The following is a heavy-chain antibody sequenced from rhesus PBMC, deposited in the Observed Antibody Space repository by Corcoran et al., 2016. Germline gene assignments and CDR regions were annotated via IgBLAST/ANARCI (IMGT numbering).Heavy chain of an antibody. D-gene: IGHD3-3*01. CDR1: GFTFSDYY. CDR2: ISSSSIYI. J-gene: IGHJ4*01. V-gene: IGHV3S16*01. CDR3: TRGLLQFLDWLPYDY. Sequence: EVQLVESGGGLVQPGGSLRLSCAASGFTFSDYYMSWVRQAPGKVLEWVSSISSSSIYIYYADSVKGRFTISRDNAKNSLSLQMNSLKTEDTAVYYCTRGLLQFLDWLPYDYWGQGVLVTVSS.